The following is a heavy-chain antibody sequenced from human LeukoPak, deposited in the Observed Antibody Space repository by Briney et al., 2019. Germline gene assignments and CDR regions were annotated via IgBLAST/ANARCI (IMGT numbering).Heavy chain of an antibody. Sequence: ASVKVSCKASGYTFTGDYMHWVRQAPGQGLEWMGWINPNSGGTNYAQKFQGRVTMTRDTSISTAYMELSRLRSDDTAVYYCARDLLYYDSSGGDYWGQGTLVTVSS. D-gene: IGHD3-22*01. CDR2: INPNSGGT. CDR3: ARDLLYYDSSGGDY. V-gene: IGHV1-2*02. J-gene: IGHJ4*02. CDR1: GYTFTGDY.